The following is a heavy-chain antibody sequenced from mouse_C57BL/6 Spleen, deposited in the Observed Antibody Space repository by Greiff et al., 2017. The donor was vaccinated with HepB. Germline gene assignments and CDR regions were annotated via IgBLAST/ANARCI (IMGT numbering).Heavy chain of an antibody. D-gene: IGHD2-3*01. CDR1: GYSITSGYY. V-gene: IGHV3-6*01. J-gene: IGHJ4*01. CDR3: AREIYDGYGPSYYAMDY. Sequence: ESGPGLVKPSQSLSLTCSVTGYSITSGYYWNWIRQFPGNKLEWMGYISYDGSNNYNPSLKNRISITRDTSKNQFFLKLNSVTTEDTATYYCAREIYDGYGPSYYAMDYWGQGTSVTVSS. CDR2: ISYDGSN.